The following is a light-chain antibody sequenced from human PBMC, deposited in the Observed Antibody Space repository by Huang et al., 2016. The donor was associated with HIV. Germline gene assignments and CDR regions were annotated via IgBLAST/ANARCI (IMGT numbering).Light chain of an antibody. CDR3: MAGIHPIT. J-gene: IGKJ5*01. CDR1: QSLLHSDGKTY. Sequence: DVVMTQSPLSLSVTPGQPASISCKSSQSLLHSDGKTYLYWYLQKPGQSPHLLISEVSRRFSGAPDRFSGSGSGTDFTLKISRVETDDVGVYFCMAGIHPITFGQGTRLDIK. CDR2: EVS. V-gene: IGKV2-29*02.